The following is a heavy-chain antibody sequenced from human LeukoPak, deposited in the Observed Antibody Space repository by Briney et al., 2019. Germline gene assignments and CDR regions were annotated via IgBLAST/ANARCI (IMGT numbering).Heavy chain of an antibody. V-gene: IGHV1-46*01. CDR3: ARADYDDYGNWALEAFDY. Sequence: PWASVKVSCKASGYTFTSYYMHWVRQAPGQGLEWMGIINPSGGSTSYAQKFQGRVTMTRDTSTSTVYMELSSLRSEDTAVYYCARADYDDYGNWALEAFDYWGQGTLVTVSS. J-gene: IGHJ4*02. D-gene: IGHD4-17*01. CDR1: GYTFTSYY. CDR2: INPSGGST.